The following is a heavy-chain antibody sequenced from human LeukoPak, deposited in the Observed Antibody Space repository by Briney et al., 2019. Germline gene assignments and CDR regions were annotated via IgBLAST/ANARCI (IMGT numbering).Heavy chain of an antibody. CDR2: IKQDGSEQ. CDR1: GFIFSNYW. Sequence: GGSQRLSCVTSGFIFSNYWMSWVRQAPGKGLEWVANIKQDGSEQYYMGSVKGRFTISRDNAKNSLYLQMNGLRAEDTAVYYCARDPYKHNDFGNYGAFDIWGQGTMVTVSS. D-gene: IGHD4-11*01. J-gene: IGHJ3*02. CDR3: ARDPYKHNDFGNYGAFDI. V-gene: IGHV3-7*01.